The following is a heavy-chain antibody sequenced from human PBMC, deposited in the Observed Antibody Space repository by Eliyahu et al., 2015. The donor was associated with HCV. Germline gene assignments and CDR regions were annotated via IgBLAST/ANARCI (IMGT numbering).Heavy chain of an antibody. CDR3: ASYSSSWFAFDI. D-gene: IGHD6-6*01. Sequence: QVQLQESGPGLVKPSETLSLTCTVSGGSISSYYWSWIRQPPGKGLEWIGYIYYSGSTNYNPSLKSRVTISVDTSKNQFSLKLSSVTAADTAVYYCASYSSSWFAFDIWGQGTMVTVSS. J-gene: IGHJ3*02. CDR1: GGSISSYY. CDR2: IYYSGST. V-gene: IGHV4-59*01.